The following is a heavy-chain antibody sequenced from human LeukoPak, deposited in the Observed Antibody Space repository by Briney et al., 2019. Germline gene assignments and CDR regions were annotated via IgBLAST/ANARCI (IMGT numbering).Heavy chain of an antibody. CDR1: GGSISSYY. D-gene: IGHD3-16*01. J-gene: IGHJ6*04. Sequence: SETLSLTCTVSGGSISSYYWSWIRQPPGKGLEWTGYIYYSGSTNYNPSLKSRVTISVDTSKNQFSLKLSSVTAADTAVYYCARGFYGNYYYYGMDVWGKGTTVTVSS. V-gene: IGHV4-59*01. CDR3: ARGFYGNYYYYGMDV. CDR2: IYYSGST.